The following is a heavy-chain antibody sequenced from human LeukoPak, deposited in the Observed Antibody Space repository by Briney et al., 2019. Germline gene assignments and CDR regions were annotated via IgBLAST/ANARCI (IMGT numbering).Heavy chain of an antibody. Sequence: GGSLRLSCAASGFTFSSYWMSWVRRAPGKGLERVANIKQDGSEKYYVDSVKGRFTISRDNAKNSLYLQMNSLRAEDTAVYYCARGILTGYSPVFDYWGQGTLVTVSS. J-gene: IGHJ4*02. D-gene: IGHD3-9*01. V-gene: IGHV3-7*01. CDR3: ARGILTGYSPVFDY. CDR1: GFTFSSYW. CDR2: IKQDGSEK.